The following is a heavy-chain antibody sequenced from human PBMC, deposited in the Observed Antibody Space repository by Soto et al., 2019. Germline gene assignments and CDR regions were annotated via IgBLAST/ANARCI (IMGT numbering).Heavy chain of an antibody. Sequence: PGGSLRLSCAASGFTVSSNYMSWVRQAPGKGLEWVSVIYSGGSTYYADSVKGRFTISRDNSKNTLYLQMNSLRAEDTAVYYCARAALLVGGWEGYFDYWGQGTLVTVSS. CDR2: IYSGGST. CDR1: GFTVSSNY. V-gene: IGHV3-66*01. CDR3: ARAALLVGGWEGYFDY. J-gene: IGHJ4*02. D-gene: IGHD1-26*01.